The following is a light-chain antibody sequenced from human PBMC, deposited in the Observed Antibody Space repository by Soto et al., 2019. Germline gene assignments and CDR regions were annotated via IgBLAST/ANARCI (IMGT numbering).Light chain of an antibody. CDR3: QQYVNYPYT. V-gene: IGKV3-20*01. J-gene: IGKJ2*01. CDR1: QSVSSSY. CDR2: DAS. Sequence: EIVFTQSPGTLLFSPGERATLARRGSQSVSSSYLAWYQQKPGQAPRLLIYDASNRATGIPARFSGSGSGTEFTLTISSLQPDDFVTYYCQQYVNYPYTFGQGTKVDI.